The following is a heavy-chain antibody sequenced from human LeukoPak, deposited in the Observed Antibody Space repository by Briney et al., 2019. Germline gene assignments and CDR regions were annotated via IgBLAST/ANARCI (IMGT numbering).Heavy chain of an antibody. CDR1: GYTFTSYG. CDR2: IDTYRGST. D-gene: IGHD6-13*01. CDR3: ARPNTDAAGYFFDY. Sequence: ASVNVSCKASGYTFTSYGVSWVRQAPGQGLEWMGWIDTYRGSTNYAQNLQGRVTVTTDTSTTTVYMELRSLRSDDTAVYYCARPNTDAAGYFFDYWGQGTQVTVSS. J-gene: IGHJ4*02. V-gene: IGHV1-18*01.